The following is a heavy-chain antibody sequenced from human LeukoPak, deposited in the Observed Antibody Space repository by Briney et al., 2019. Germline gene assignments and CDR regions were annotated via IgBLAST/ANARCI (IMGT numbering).Heavy chain of an antibody. CDR1: GFTFSSYG. J-gene: IGHJ4*02. CDR3: AKDTYYYDSSGHGDY. V-gene: IGHV3-30*18. CDR2: ISYDGSNK. D-gene: IGHD3-22*01. Sequence: GRSLRLSCAASGFTFSSYGMHWVRQAPGKGLEWVAVISYDGSNKYYADSVKGRFTISRDNSKNALYLQMNSLRAEDTAVYYCAKDTYYYDSSGHGDYWGQGTLVTVSS.